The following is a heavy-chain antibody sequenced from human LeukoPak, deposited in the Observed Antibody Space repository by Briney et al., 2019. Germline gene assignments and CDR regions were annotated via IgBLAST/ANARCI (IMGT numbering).Heavy chain of an antibody. D-gene: IGHD2-8*01. Sequence: GGSLRLSCAASGFTFSSYEMNWVRQAPGKGLEWVSYISSSGSTIYYADSVKGRLTISRDNAKNSLYLQMNSLRAEDTAIYYCAGRDCTNGLCQFDYWGQGTLVTVSS. CDR2: ISSSGSTI. CDR1: GFTFSSYE. V-gene: IGHV3-48*03. CDR3: AGRDCTNGLCQFDY. J-gene: IGHJ4*02.